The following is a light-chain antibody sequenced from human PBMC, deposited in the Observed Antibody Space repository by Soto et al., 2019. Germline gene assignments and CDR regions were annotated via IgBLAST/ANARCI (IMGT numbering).Light chain of an antibody. Sequence: QPVLTQPPSASGSPGQSVTISCTGTSSDVGGYNYVSWYQQHPGKAPKLMIYEVTKRPSGVPDRFSGSKSGNTASLTVSGLQADDEADYYCSSYAGSNNFFGGGTKVTVL. V-gene: IGLV2-8*01. J-gene: IGLJ2*01. CDR3: SSYAGSNNF. CDR1: SSDVGGYNY. CDR2: EVT.